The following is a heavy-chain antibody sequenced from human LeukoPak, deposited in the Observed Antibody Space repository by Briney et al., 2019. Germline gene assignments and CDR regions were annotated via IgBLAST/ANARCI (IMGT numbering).Heavy chain of an antibody. CDR2: INSDGSAT. CDR1: GFTFSGYW. Sequence: GGSLRLSCAASGFTFSGYWMHWVRQAPGKGLVWVSRINSDGSATTYADSVKGRFTISRDNAKNTLYLQMNSLRAEDTAVYTCARVLRGYSSPYYYYGMDVWGQGTTVTVSS. D-gene: IGHD5-18*01. J-gene: IGHJ6*02. V-gene: IGHV3-74*01. CDR3: ARVLRGYSSPYYYYGMDV.